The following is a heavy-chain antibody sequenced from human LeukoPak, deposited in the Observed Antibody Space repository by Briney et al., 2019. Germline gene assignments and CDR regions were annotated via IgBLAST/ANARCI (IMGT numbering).Heavy chain of an antibody. J-gene: IGHJ4*02. CDR2: VNPTGGGT. Sequence: GASVKVSCKASGYTFTTYYMHWVRQAPGQGLEWMGIVNPTGGGTTYAQKFQGRVTMTRDSSTSTFYMELSRLRSYATAAFYCARAFVYDSSSFYFDYWGQGALVTVSS. CDR3: ARAFVYDSSSFYFDY. V-gene: IGHV1-46*01. D-gene: IGHD3-22*01. CDR1: GYTFTTYY.